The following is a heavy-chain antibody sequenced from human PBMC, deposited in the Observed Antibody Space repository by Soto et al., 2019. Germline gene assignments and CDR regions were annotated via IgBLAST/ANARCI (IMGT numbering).Heavy chain of an antibody. J-gene: IGHJ5*02. Sequence: QVQLVQSGAEVKKPGSSVKVSCKASGGTFSSYAISWVRQAPGQGLEWMGGIIPIFGTANYAQKFQGRVTITADKSTSTAYMELSSLXXXXXXXXYCARESSGARFDPWGQGTLVTVSS. CDR1: GGTFSSYA. V-gene: IGHV1-69*06. CDR2: IIPIFGTA. D-gene: IGHD2-15*01. CDR3: ARESSGARFDP.